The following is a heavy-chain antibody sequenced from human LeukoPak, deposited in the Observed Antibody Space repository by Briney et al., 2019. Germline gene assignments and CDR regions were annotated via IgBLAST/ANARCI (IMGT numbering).Heavy chain of an antibody. Sequence: ASVKVSCKVSGYTLTELSMHWVRQAPGKGLEWMGGFDPEDGETIYAQKFQGRVTMTEDTSTDTAYMEMSSLRSEDTAVYYCARGKAVTDPLGYFDYWGQGTLVTVSS. J-gene: IGHJ4*02. D-gene: IGHD4-11*01. CDR2: FDPEDGET. CDR1: GYTLTELS. V-gene: IGHV1-24*01. CDR3: ARGKAVTDPLGYFDY.